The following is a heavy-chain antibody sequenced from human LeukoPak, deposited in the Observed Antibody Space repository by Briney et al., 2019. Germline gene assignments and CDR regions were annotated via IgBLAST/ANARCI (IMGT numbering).Heavy chain of an antibody. Sequence: SGTLSLTCAVYGGSFSGYYWSWIRQPPGKGLEWIGEINHSGSTNYNPSLKSRVTISVDTSKNQFSLKLSSVTAADTAVYYCARDQENDDTDWFDPWGQGTLVTVSS. CDR3: ARDQENDDTDWFDP. V-gene: IGHV4-34*01. J-gene: IGHJ5*02. D-gene: IGHD5-18*01. CDR2: INHSGST. CDR1: GGSFSGYY.